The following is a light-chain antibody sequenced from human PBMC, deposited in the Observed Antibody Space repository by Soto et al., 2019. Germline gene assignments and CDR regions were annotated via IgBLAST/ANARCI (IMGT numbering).Light chain of an antibody. CDR3: QHYNSYSEA. J-gene: IGKJ1*01. V-gene: IGKV1-5*03. CDR2: KAS. Sequence: DIQLTQSPSTLSGSVGDRVTITCRASQTISSWLAWYQQKPGKAPKLLIYKASTLKSGVPSRFSGSGSGTEFTLTISSLQPDDFATYYCQHYNSYSEAFGQGPKVEFQ. CDR1: QTISSW.